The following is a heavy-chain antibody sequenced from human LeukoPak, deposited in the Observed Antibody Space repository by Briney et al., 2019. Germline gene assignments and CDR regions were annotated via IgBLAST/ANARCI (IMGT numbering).Heavy chain of an antibody. CDR3: AKGIPYYYYVLDV. D-gene: IGHD5-18*01. Sequence: PGGSLRLSCAPSGFTFSVYGMHWVRQAPGKGLEWVAVISYDASNKYYADSVKGRFTISRDNSKNTLHLQMSSLRPDDTAVYYCAKGIPYYYYVLDVWGQGTTVTVSS. CDR2: ISYDASNK. V-gene: IGHV3-30*18. J-gene: IGHJ6*02. CDR1: GFTFSVYG.